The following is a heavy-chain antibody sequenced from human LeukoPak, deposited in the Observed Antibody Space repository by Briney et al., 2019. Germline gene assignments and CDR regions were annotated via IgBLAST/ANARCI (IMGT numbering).Heavy chain of an antibody. CDR3: ARVGIVVVPAAPRYYYYYMDV. CDR2: IYYSGST. Sequence: SETLSLTCTVSGGSIGSYYWSWIRQPPGKGLEWIGYIYYSGSTNYNPSLKSRVTISVDTSKNQFSLKLSSVTAADTAVYYCARVGIVVVPAAPRYYYYYMDVWGKGTTVTVSS. CDR1: GGSIGSYY. D-gene: IGHD2-2*01. V-gene: IGHV4-59*01. J-gene: IGHJ6*03.